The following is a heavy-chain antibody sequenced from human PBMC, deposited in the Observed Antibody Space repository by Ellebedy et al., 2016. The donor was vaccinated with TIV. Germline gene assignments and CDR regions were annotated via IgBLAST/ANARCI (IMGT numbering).Heavy chain of an antibody. V-gene: IGHV5-10-1*01. Sequence: PGGSLRLSCKGSGYSFTSYWITWVRQMPGKGLEWMGRIDPSDSYTNDSPSFQGHVTISADKSISTSYLQWSSLKASDPAMYYCARSSSSWTRGFDYWGQGTLVTVSS. D-gene: IGHD6-13*01. CDR1: GYSFTSYW. CDR2: IDPSDSYT. J-gene: IGHJ4*02. CDR3: ARSSSSWTRGFDY.